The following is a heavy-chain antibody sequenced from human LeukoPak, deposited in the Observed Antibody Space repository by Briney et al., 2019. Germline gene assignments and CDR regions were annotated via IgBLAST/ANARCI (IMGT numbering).Heavy chain of an antibody. D-gene: IGHD1-14*01. J-gene: IGHJ4*02. CDR3: ASTTGSGSSNFDY. Sequence: ASVKVSYKTSGYTFTAYYMHWVRQAPGQGLEWMGWINPNSGGTNYAQKFQGRVTMTRDTSISTAYMELSRLRSDDTAVYYCASTTGSGSSNFDYWGQGTLVTVSS. CDR1: GYTFTAYY. CDR2: INPNSGGT. V-gene: IGHV1-2*02.